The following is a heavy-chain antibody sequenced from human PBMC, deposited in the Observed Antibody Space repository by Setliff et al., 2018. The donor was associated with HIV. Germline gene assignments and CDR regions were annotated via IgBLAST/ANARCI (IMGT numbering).Heavy chain of an antibody. J-gene: IGHJ4*02. D-gene: IGHD3-10*01. V-gene: IGHV1-69*11. CDR1: GHTPRHYG. CDR2: LIPVLGEP. CDR3: ARGVLYGLSEY. Sequence: SVKVSCKASGHTPRHYGINWIRQAPGQGLEWVGSLIPVLGEPHYAPRFQGRVTITADDSTNTAHLELSNLRFDDTATYYCARGVLYGLSEYWGTGSLVTVSS.